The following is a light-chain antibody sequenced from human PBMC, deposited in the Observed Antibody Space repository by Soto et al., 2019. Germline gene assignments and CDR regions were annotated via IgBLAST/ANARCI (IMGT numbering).Light chain of an antibody. CDR1: QNVQSD. CDR2: GAS. J-gene: IGKJ1*01. Sequence: EIVMTPSPATLSVSPGGRATLSCRASQNVQSDLAWYQQKRGQAPRLLIYGASTRATGIPARFSGSGSGTEFTLTISSLQSEDFAVYYCQQHNVWPATFGQGTKVDIK. V-gene: IGKV3-15*01. CDR3: QQHNVWPAT.